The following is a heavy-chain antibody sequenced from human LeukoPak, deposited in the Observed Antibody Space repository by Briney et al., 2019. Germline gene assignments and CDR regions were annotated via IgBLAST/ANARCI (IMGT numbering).Heavy chain of an antibody. CDR3: ARDRIVVVPAAPLRGWFDP. V-gene: IGHV4-4*07. CDR2: IYTSGST. CDR1: GGSISSYY. J-gene: IGHJ5*02. D-gene: IGHD2-2*01. Sequence: SETLSLSCTVSGGSISSYYWSWIRQPAGKGLEWIGRIYTSGSTNYNPSLKSRVTMSVDTSKNQFSLKLSSVTAADTAVYYCARDRIVVVPAAPLRGWFDPWGQGTLVTVSS.